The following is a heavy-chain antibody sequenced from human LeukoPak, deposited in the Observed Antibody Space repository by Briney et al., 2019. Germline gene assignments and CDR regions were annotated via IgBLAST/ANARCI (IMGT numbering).Heavy chain of an antibody. V-gene: IGHV3-23*01. CDR1: GFTFSNYA. CDR3: AKDTSAWWYHRAYMNV. D-gene: IGHD2-15*01. Sequence: GRSLRLSCAASGFTFSNYAMSWVRQAPGGCLEWVSAISGSGDTTFHADSVKGPFTTSRDNSKNTLSLQMSGLRVEDSAVYFCAKDTSAWWYHRAYMNVWGTGTTVTVSS. CDR2: ISGSGDTT. J-gene: IGHJ6*03.